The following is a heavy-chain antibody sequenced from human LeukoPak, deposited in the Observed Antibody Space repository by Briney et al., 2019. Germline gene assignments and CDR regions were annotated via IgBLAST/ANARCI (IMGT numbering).Heavy chain of an antibody. V-gene: IGHV3-21*01. CDR3: ARDRWPGGGALLYDAFDI. CDR2: ISSSSSYI. Sequence: RGSLRLSCAASGFTFSSYSMNWVRQAPGKGLEWVSSISSSSSYIYYADSVKGRFTISRDNAKNSPYLQMNSLRAEDTAVYYCARDRWPGGGALLYDAFDIWGQGTMVTVSS. D-gene: IGHD3-16*01. CDR1: GFTFSSYS. J-gene: IGHJ3*02.